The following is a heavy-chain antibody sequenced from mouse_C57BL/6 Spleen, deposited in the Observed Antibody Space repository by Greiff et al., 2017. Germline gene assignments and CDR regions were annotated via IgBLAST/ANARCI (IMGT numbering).Heavy chain of an antibody. D-gene: IGHD2-3*01. Sequence: QVQLKESGAELVKPGASVKISCKASGYAFSSYWMNWVKQRPGKGLEWIGQIYPGDGDTNYNGKFKGKATLTADKSSSTAYMQLSSLTSEDSSVYFCARGAFYDGYDGEGYYAMDYWGQGTSVTVSS. V-gene: IGHV1-80*01. CDR3: ARGAFYDGYDGEGYYAMDY. CDR2: IYPGDGDT. CDR1: GYAFSSYW. J-gene: IGHJ4*01.